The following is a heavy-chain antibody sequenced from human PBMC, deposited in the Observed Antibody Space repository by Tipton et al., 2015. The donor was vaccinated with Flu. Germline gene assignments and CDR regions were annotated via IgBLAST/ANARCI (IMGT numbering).Heavy chain of an antibody. V-gene: IGHV4-4*08. Sequence: LRLSCAASGFDVSTNYMSWVRQAPGKGLEWIGRIYTNGVTGYNPSLKSRVTISLDTSKNQFSLKLSSVTATDTAVYYCAKEPPGYWGQGTLVTVSS. CDR1: GFDVSTNY. CDR2: IYTNGVT. J-gene: IGHJ4*02. CDR3: AKEPPGY.